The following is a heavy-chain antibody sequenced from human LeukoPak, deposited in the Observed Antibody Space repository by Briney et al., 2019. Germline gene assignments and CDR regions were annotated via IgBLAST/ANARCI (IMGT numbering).Heavy chain of an antibody. CDR3: VTSRWLQLAYF. Sequence: AGGSLRLSCSASGFTFSSYAMHWVRQAPGKGLEYVSTISSNGGSTYYADSVKGRFTISRDNSKNTLYLQMSSLRAEDTAVYYCVTSRWLQLAYFWGQGTLVTVSS. V-gene: IGHV3-64D*09. D-gene: IGHD5-24*01. CDR2: ISSNGGST. CDR1: GFTFSSYA. J-gene: IGHJ4*02.